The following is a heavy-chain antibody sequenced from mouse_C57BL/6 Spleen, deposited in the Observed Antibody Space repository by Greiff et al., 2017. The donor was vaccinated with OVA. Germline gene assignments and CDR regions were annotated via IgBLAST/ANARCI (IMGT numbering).Heavy chain of an antibody. J-gene: IGHJ3*01. CDR3: AREDDYDPWFAY. Sequence: EVQRVESEGGLVQPGSSMKLSCTASGFTFSDYYMAWVRQVPEKGLEWVANINYDGSSTYYLDSLKSRFIISRDNAKNILYLQMSSLKSEDTATYYCAREDDYDPWFAYWGQGTLVTVSA. V-gene: IGHV5-16*01. CDR1: GFTFSDYY. D-gene: IGHD2-4*01. CDR2: INYDGSST.